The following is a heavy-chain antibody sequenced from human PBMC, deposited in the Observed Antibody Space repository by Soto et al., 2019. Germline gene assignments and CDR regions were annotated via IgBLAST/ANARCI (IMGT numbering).Heavy chain of an antibody. Sequence: QVQLIQSEAEVKKPGSSVRVSCTASGGIFGSHGFSWVRQAPGQRLEWVGGFIPIFRTLTYTEKFQDRVRIAAEESTNTVYLDLSSLTSEDTAVYYCVRDRRIYYSDPHDEFVASDYEVWGQGTMVSVSS. V-gene: IGHV1-69*01. CDR1: GGIFGSHG. D-gene: IGHD3-22*01. J-gene: IGHJ3*01. CDR2: FIPIFRTL. CDR3: VRDRRIYYSDPHDEFVASDYEV.